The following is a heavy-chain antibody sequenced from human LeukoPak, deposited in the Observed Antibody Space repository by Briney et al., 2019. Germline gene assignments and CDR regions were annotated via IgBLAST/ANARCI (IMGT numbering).Heavy chain of an antibody. Sequence: GGSLRLSCAASGFTFSSYAMSWVRQAPGKGLEWVSAISGSGGSTYYADFVKGRFTISRDNSKNTLYLQMNSLRAEDTAVYYCAKDPFTVTTFRGSISNDYWGQGTLVTVSS. CDR3: AKDPFTVTTFRGSISNDY. CDR2: ISGSGGST. J-gene: IGHJ4*02. CDR1: GFTFSSYA. V-gene: IGHV3-23*01. D-gene: IGHD4-17*01.